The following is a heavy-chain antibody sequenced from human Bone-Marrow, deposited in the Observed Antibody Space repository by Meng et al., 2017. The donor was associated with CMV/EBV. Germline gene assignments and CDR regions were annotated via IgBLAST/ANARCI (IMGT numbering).Heavy chain of an antibody. CDR2: IYSGGST. CDR3: ARGTDQLLSAYYYYYGMDV. D-gene: IGHD2-2*01. Sequence: ETLSLTCAASGFTVSSNYMSWVRQAPGKGLEWVSVIYSGGSTYYADSVKGRFTISRDNSKNTLYLQMNSLRAEDTAVYYCARGTDQLLSAYYYYYGMDVWGQGTTVTVSS. CDR1: GFTVSSNY. V-gene: IGHV3-53*05. J-gene: IGHJ6*02.